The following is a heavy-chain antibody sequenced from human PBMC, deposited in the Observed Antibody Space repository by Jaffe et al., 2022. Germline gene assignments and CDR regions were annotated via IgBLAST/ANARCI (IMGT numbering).Heavy chain of an antibody. CDR2: IYHSGST. Sequence: QVQLQESGPGLVKPSGTLSLTCAVSGGSISSSNWWSWVRQPPGKGLEWIGEIYHSGSTNYNPSLKSRVTISVDKSKNQFSLKLSSVTAADTAVYYCARAPGGRVSGGHGWFDPWGQGTLVTVSS. CDR3: ARAPGGRVSGGHGWFDP. D-gene: IGHD1-26*01. V-gene: IGHV4-4*02. CDR1: GGSISSSNW. J-gene: IGHJ5*02.